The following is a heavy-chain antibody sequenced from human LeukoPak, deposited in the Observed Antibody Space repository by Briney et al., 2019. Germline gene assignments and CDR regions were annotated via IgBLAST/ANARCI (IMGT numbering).Heavy chain of an antibody. D-gene: IGHD3-10*01. CDR2: ISSSSSYI. Sequence: GGSLRLSCAASGFTFSSYSMNWVRQAPGKGLEWVSSISSSSSYIYYADSVKGRFTISRDNAKNSLYLQMNSLRAEDTAVYYCASMSHCGSGSYANWGQGTLVTVSS. V-gene: IGHV3-21*01. J-gene: IGHJ4*02. CDR3: ASMSHCGSGSYAN. CDR1: GFTFSSYS.